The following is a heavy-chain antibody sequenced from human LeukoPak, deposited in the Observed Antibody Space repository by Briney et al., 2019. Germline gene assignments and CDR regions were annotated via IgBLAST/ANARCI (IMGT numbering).Heavy chain of an antibody. Sequence: ASVKVSCKASGGTFSSYAISWVRQAPGQGLEWMGGIIPIFGTANYAQKFQGRVTITADESTSTAHMELSSLRSEDTAVYYCARWGREDWDFDYWGQGTLVTVSS. CDR1: GGTFSSYA. D-gene: IGHD3-16*01. V-gene: IGHV1-69*13. CDR3: ARWGREDWDFDY. J-gene: IGHJ4*02. CDR2: IIPIFGTA.